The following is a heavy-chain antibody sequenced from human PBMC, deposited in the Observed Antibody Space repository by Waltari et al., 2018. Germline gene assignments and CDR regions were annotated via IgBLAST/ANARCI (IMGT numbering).Heavy chain of an antibody. CDR2: IFSNDEK. Sequence: QVTLKESGPVLVKPTETLTLTCTVSGFSLSNARMGVSWIRQPPGKALEWLAHIFSNDEKSYSTSLKSRLTISKDTSKSQVVLTMTNMDPVDTATYYCAWIRNWGYSSSQRLNWFDPWGQGTLVTVSS. CDR3: AWIRNWGYSSSQRLNWFDP. J-gene: IGHJ5*02. V-gene: IGHV2-26*04. CDR1: GFSLSNARMG. D-gene: IGHD6-6*01.